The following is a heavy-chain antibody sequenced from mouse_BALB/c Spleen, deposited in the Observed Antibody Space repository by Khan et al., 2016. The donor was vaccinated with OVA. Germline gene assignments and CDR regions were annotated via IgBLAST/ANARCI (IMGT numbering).Heavy chain of an antibody. CDR3: VREAYRYDEYYFDY. V-gene: IGHV5-6-5*01. Sequence: EVELVESGGDLVKPGGSLKLSCAVSGFTFSSYVMSWVRQTPETRLEWVASISSGGTPAYPDSLKGRFTISRDNARNIMYLQMSSLRSEDTAMYYCVREAYRYDEYYFDYWGQGTTLTVSS. CDR1: GFTFSSYV. CDR2: ISSGGTP. D-gene: IGHD2-14*01. J-gene: IGHJ2*01.